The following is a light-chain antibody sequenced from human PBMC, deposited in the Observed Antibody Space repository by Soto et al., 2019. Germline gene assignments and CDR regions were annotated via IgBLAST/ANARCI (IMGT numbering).Light chain of an antibody. CDR1: QGISNE. V-gene: IGKV1-6*01. CDR3: LQDYTYPWT. CDR2: GAS. J-gene: IGKJ1*01. Sequence: IQMTQSPSTLSASVGDRVTITCRASQGISNELGWYQQRPGKAPKVLIYGASNLQSGVPSRFSGSASGTDFTLTISSLQPEDFATYYCLQDYTYPWTFGQGTKVDIK.